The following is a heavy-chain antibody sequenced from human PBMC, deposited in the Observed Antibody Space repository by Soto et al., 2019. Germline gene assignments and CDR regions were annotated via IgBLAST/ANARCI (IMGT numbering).Heavy chain of an antibody. J-gene: IGHJ5*02. CDR2: MNPNSGNT. CDR3: ARGLRTGTRKNNWFDP. Sequence: GASVKVSCKASGYTFTSYDINWVRQATGQGLEWMGWMNPNSGNTGYAQKFQGRVTMTRNTSISTAYMELSSLRSEDTAVYHCARGLRTGTRKNNWFDPWGQGTLVTVSS. CDR1: GYTFTSYD. D-gene: IGHD1-7*01. V-gene: IGHV1-8*01.